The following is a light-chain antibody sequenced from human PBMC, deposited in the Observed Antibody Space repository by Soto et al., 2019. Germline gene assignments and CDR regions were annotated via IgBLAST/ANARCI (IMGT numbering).Light chain of an antibody. J-gene: IGKJ5*01. Sequence: DIQMTQSPSFLSASVGDRVTISCRASQAINTYLKWYQQKPGKAPKLLIYGTSDLQNGVPSRFSGGGSGTDFTLTISSLQPEDFATYYCQQSYSTLLITFGQGTRLEV. CDR1: QAINTY. CDR3: QQSYSTLLIT. V-gene: IGKV1-39*01. CDR2: GTS.